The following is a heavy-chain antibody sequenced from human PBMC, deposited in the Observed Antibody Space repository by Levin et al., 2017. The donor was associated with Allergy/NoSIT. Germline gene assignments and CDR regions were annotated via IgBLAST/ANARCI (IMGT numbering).Heavy chain of an antibody. V-gene: IGHV3-7*04. CDR2: IKQDGSER. CDR1: GFTFSSYW. J-gene: IGHJ4*02. CDR3: ARVPLRFVDWLLYFDY. D-gene: IGHD3-3*01. Sequence: GGSLRLSCAASGFTFSSYWMSWVRQAPGKGLEWVANIKQDGSERYYVDSVKGRFTISRDNAKNSLYLQMNTLRAEDTAVYYCARVPLRFVDWLLYFDYWGQGTLVTVSS.